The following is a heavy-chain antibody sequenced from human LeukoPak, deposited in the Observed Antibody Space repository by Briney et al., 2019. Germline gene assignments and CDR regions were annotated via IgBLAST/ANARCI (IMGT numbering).Heavy chain of an antibody. D-gene: IGHD6-13*01. V-gene: IGHV6-1*01. CDR2: TYYRSKWYN. CDR3: ARGEAGYTVSLFHY. J-gene: IGHJ4*02. CDR1: VGSVSINSAA. Sequence: SQTLSLTCAISVGSVSINSAAWNWIRQSPSRGLEWLGRTYYRSKWYNDYAVSVKSRITINPDTSKNQFSLQLNSVTPEDTAVYYCARGEAGYTVSLFHYWGRGTLVTVSS.